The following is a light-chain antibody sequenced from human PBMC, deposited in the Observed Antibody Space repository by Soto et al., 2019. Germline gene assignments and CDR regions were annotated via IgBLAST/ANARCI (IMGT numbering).Light chain of an antibody. V-gene: IGLV2-14*01. CDR2: EVS. CDR1: SSDIETYNY. J-gene: IGLJ2*01. CDR3: SSYTDTGHVV. Sequence: QSALTQPASVSGSPGQSLTISCTGSSSDIETYNYVSWYQQPPGKAPKLIIYEVSNRPSGVSNRFSGSKSGNTASLTISGLQTEDEADYYCSSYTDTGHVVFGRGTKLTVL.